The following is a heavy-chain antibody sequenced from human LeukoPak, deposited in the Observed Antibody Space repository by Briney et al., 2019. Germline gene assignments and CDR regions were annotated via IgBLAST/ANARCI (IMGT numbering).Heavy chain of an antibody. Sequence: SGTLSLTCAVSGGSISSSNWWSWVRQPPGKGLEWIGEIYHSGSTNYNPSLKSRVTISVDKSKNQFSLKLSSVTAADTAVYYCARDFRGGEFGDGMDVWGQGTTVTVSS. J-gene: IGHJ6*02. V-gene: IGHV4-4*02. CDR2: IYHSGST. CDR1: GGSISSSNW. CDR3: ARDFRGGEFGDGMDV. D-gene: IGHD3-10*01.